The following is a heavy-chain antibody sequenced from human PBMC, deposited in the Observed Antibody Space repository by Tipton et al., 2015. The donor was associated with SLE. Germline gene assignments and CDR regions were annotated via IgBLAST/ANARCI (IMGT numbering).Heavy chain of an antibody. CDR1: GGSISSYY. Sequence: TLSFTCTVSGGSISSYYWSWIRQPPGKGLEWIGYIYYSGSTNYNPSLKSRVTISVDTSKNQFSLKLSSVTAADTAVYYCARGRTAAGRALNYWGQGTLVTVSS. CDR3: ARGRTAAGRALNY. CDR2: IYYSGST. V-gene: IGHV4-59*01. D-gene: IGHD6-13*01. J-gene: IGHJ4*02.